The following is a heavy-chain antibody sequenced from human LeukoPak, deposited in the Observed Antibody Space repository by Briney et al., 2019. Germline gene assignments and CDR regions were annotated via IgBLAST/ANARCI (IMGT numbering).Heavy chain of an antibody. Sequence: GGSLRLSCAASGFTFSSYWMNWVRQAPGKGLEWVANIKQDGSEEYFVDSVKGRFTISRDNAKNSLYLQMNSLRAEDTAVYYCARDGPGSKGSTAVMGLLVDPWGQGTLVTVSS. J-gene: IGHJ5*02. CDR2: IKQDGSEE. CDR1: GFTFSSYW. D-gene: IGHD2-15*01. V-gene: IGHV3-7*01. CDR3: ARDGPGSKGSTAVMGLLVDP.